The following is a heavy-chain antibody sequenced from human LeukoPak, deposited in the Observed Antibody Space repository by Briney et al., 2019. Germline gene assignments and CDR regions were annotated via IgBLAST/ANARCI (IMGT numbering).Heavy chain of an antibody. CDR2: ISGSGGST. J-gene: IGHJ4*02. Sequence: GGSLRLSCAASGFTVSSNYMSWVRRAPGKGLEWVSAISGSGGSTYYADSVKGRFTISRDNSKNTLYLQMNSLRAEDTAVYYCAKGPWYSSGWYAFDYWGQGTLVTVSS. CDR3: AKGPWYSSGWYAFDY. V-gene: IGHV3-23*01. CDR1: GFTVSSNY. D-gene: IGHD6-19*01.